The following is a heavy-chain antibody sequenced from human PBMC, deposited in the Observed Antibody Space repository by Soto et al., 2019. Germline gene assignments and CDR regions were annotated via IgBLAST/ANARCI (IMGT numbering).Heavy chain of an antibody. V-gene: IGHV4-39*01. CDR2: FYYSGST. J-gene: IGHJ4*02. D-gene: IGHD3-22*01. Sequence: SETLSLTCTVSGVSISRSSYYSGWICQPPGKGLEWIGSFYYSGSTYYNPSLKSRVTISVDTSKNQFSLKLSSVTAADTAVYYCASFRSGYYYEGLDYWGQGTLVTVS. CDR1: GVSISRSSYY. CDR3: ASFRSGYYYEGLDY.